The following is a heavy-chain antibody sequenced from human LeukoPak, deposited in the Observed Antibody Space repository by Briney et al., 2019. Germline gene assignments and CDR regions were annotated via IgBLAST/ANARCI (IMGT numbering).Heavy chain of an antibody. D-gene: IGHD6-25*01. CDR2: INHSGST. CDR3: ARGASANWFDP. V-gene: IGHV4-34*01. J-gene: IGHJ5*02. Sequence: SETLSLTCAVYGGSFSGYYWSWIRRPPGKGLEWIGEINHSGSTNYNPSLKSRVTISVDTSKNQFSLKLSSVTAADTAVYYCARGASANWFDPWGQGTLVTVSS. CDR1: GGSFSGYY.